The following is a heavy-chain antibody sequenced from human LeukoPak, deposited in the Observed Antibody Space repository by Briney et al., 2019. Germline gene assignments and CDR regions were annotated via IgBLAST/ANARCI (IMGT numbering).Heavy chain of an antibody. D-gene: IGHD3-10*01. CDR2: ISAYNGNT. CDR1: GYTFTSYG. V-gene: IGHV1-18*01. J-gene: IGHJ6*03. Sequence: GASVKVSCKASGYTFTSYGISWVRQAPGQGLEWMGWISAYNGNTNYAQKLQGRVTMTTDTSTSTAYMELRSLRSDDTAVYYCARFGGSITMVRGVIIALGYYYMDVWGKGTTVTVSS. CDR3: ARFGGSITMVRGVIIALGYYYMDV.